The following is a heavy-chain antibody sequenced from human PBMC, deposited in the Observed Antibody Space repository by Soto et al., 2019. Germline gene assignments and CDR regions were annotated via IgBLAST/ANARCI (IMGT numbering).Heavy chain of an antibody. CDR1: GGSISSYY. V-gene: IGHV4-4*07. CDR3: ARDSGDVYRYGYYYYGMDV. D-gene: IGHD5-18*01. Sequence: KTSETLSLTCTVSGGSISSYYWSWIRQPAGKGLEWIGRIYTSGSTNYNPSLKSRVTMSVDTSKNQFSLKLSSVTAADTAVYYCARDSGDVYRYGYYYYGMDVWGQGTTVTVSS. CDR2: IYTSGST. J-gene: IGHJ6*02.